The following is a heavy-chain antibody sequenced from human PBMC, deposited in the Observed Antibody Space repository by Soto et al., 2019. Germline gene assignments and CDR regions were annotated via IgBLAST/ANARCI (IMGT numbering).Heavy chain of an antibody. CDR3: ARHADKYYYDSSGQPD. J-gene: IGHJ4*02. V-gene: IGHV5-10-1*01. Sequence: GESLKISCEDSGYSFTSYWISWVRQMPGKGLEWMGRIDPSDSYTNYSPSFQGHVTISADKSISTAYLQWSSLKASDTAMYYCARHADKYYYDSSGQPDWGQGTLVTVSS. D-gene: IGHD3-22*01. CDR2: IDPSDSYT. CDR1: GYSFTSYW.